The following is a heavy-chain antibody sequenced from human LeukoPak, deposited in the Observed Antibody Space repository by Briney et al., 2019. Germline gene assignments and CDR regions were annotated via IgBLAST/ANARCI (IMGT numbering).Heavy chain of an antibody. D-gene: IGHD3-10*01. Sequence: HPGRSLRLSCAASGFTFDDYAMHWVRQAPGKGLEWVSGISWNSGSIDYADSVKGRFTISRDNAKNSLYLQMNSLRAEDTAVYYCAKGWYYYGIWGQGTLVTVSS. J-gene: IGHJ4*02. CDR2: ISWNSGSI. V-gene: IGHV3-9*01. CDR3: AKGWYYYGI. CDR1: GFTFDDYA.